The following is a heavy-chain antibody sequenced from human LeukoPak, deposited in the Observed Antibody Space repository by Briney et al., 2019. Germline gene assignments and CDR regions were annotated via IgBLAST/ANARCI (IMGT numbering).Heavy chain of an antibody. J-gene: IGHJ4*02. Sequence: GGSLRLSCAASGFTFSSYSMNWVRQAPGKGLEWVSSISSSSSYIYYADSVKGRFTISRDNAKNSLYLQMNSQRAEDTAVYYCARDSVATMIVVGSFDYWGQGTLVTVSS. CDR3: ARDSVATMIVVGSFDY. CDR2: ISSSSSYI. CDR1: GFTFSSYS. V-gene: IGHV3-21*01. D-gene: IGHD3-22*01.